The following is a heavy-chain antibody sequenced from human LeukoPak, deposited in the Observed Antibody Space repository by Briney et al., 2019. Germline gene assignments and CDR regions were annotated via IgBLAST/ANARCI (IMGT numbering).Heavy chain of an antibody. J-gene: IGHJ6*03. CDR1: GGSFSGYY. Sequence: SETLSLTCAVYGGSFSGYYWSWIRQPPGKGLEWIGEINHSGSTNYNPSLKSRVTISVDTSKNQFSLKLSSVTAADTAVYYCARSSGGYYNYYYYYYMDVWGKGTTVTVSS. V-gene: IGHV4-34*01. CDR3: ARSSGGYYNYYYYYYMDV. CDR2: INHSGST. D-gene: IGHD1-26*01.